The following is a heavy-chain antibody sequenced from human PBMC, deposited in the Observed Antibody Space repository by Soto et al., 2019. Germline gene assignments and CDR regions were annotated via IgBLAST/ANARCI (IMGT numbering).Heavy chain of an antibody. V-gene: IGHV1-46*01. J-gene: IGHJ5*02. D-gene: IGHD1-26*01. CDR1: GYTFTNYY. CDR2: VNPSSGST. Sequence: QVQLVQSGAEVKKPGASVKVSCKTSGYTFTNYYIHWVRQAPGQGLEWMGIVNPSSGSTSYTQKFQGRVTMTRDTSTSTVYMDLSSLKSEDTAVYYCAKASSGSYLNWFGPWGQGTLVTVSS. CDR3: AKASSGSYLNWFGP.